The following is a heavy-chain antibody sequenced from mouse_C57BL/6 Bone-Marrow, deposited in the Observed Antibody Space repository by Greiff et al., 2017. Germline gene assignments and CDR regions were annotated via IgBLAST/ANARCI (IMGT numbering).Heavy chain of an antibody. J-gene: IGHJ3*01. V-gene: IGHV1-75*01. D-gene: IGHD2-3*01. CDR2: IFPGSGST. CDR1: GYTFTDYY. Sequence: VKLMESGPELVKPGASVKISCKASGYTFTDYYINWVKQRPGQGLEWIGWIFPGSGSTYYNEKFKGKATLTVDKSSSTAYMLLSSLTSEDSAVYFCAREGWLTWFAYWGQGTLVTVSA. CDR3: AREGWLTWFAY.